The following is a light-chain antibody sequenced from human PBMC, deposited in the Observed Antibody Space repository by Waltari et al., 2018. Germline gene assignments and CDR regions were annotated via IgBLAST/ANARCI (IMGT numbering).Light chain of an antibody. CDR3: QKYGSLPAT. V-gene: IGKV3-20*01. J-gene: IGKJ1*01. Sequence: EIMLTQSPGTLSWSPGERATLSCRASQGISRYLAWYQQKPGQAPRLLIYDASSRATGIPDRFSGSGSGTDFSLTISRLEPEDFAVYYCQKYGSLPATFGQGTKVEIK. CDR2: DAS. CDR1: QGISRY.